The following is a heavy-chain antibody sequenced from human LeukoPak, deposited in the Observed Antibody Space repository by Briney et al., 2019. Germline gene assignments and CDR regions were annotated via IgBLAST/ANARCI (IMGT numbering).Heavy chain of an antibody. CDR1: GFTVSSNY. D-gene: IGHD3-22*01. V-gene: IGHV3-53*01. CDR2: IYSGGST. J-gene: IGHJ4*02. CDR3: ASQGRDSSGYYYPSDY. Sequence: PGGSLRLSCAASGFTVSSNYMSWVRQAPGKGLEWVSVIYSGGSTYYADSVKGRFTISRDNSKNTLYLQMNSLRAEDTAVYYCASQGRDSSGYYYPSDYWGQGTLVTVSS.